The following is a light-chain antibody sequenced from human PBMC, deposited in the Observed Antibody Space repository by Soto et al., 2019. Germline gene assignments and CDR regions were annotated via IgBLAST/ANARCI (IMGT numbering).Light chain of an antibody. CDR1: SSNIGSDS. CDR2: SNN. V-gene: IGLV1-47*02. J-gene: IGLJ3*02. Sequence: QSVLTQPPSASGTPGQRVTISCSGSSSNIGSDSVYWYQHLPGTAPKLLIYSNNQRPSGVPDRFSGSKSATSASLAISGLRSEDEGDYYCATWEDTLSGPVFGGGTKLTVL. CDR3: ATWEDTLSGPV.